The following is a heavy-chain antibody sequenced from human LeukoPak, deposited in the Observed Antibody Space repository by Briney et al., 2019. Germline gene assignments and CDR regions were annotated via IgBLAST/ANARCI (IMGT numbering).Heavy chain of an antibody. V-gene: IGHV4-39*07. J-gene: IGHJ6*03. CDR1: GGSISSSSYY. CDR2: IYYSGST. Sequence: KASETLSLTCTVSGGSISSSSYYWGWIRQPPGKGLEWIGSIYYSGSTNYNPSLKSRVTISVDTSKNQFSLKLSSVTAADTAVYYCAAAPGYYYYMDVWGKGTTVTVSS. CDR3: AAAPGYYYYMDV. D-gene: IGHD6-25*01.